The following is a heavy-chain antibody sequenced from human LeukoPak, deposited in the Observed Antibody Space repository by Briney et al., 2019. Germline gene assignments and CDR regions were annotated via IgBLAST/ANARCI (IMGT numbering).Heavy chain of an antibody. J-gene: IGHJ4*02. D-gene: IGHD4-17*01. CDR2: ISYDGSNK. CDR1: GFTFSSYG. CDR3: AKDHGGLYGATLPDY. V-gene: IGHV3-30*18. Sequence: PGGSLRLSCAASGFTFSSYGMHWVRQAPGKGLEWVAVISYDGSNKYYADSVKGRFTISRDNSKNTLNLQMNSLRAEDTAVYYCAKDHGGLYGATLPDYWGQGTLVTVSS.